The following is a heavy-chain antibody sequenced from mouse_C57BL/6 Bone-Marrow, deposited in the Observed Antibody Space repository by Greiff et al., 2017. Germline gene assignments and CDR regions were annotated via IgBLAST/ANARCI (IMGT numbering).Heavy chain of an antibody. V-gene: IGHV1-64*01. D-gene: IGHD1-1*01. CDR1: GYTFTSYW. J-gene: IGHJ2*01. CDR2: IHPNSGST. Sequence: VQLQLPGAELVKPGASVKLSCKASGYTFTSYWMHWVKQRPGQGLEWIGMIHPNSGSTNYNEKFKSKATLTVDKSASTAYMQLSSLTSEDAAVYYCARYYYYYFDYWGQGTTLTVSS. CDR3: ARYYYYYFDY.